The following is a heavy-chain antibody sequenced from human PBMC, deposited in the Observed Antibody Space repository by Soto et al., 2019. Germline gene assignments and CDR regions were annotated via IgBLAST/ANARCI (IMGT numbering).Heavy chain of an antibody. V-gene: IGHV4-59*08. CDR2: ISDGGST. CDR3: AKNLPRTGRFDY. CDR1: GGSIYTYY. J-gene: IGHJ4*02. Sequence: SETLSLTCNVSGGSIYTYYWNWIRQSQGKGLEWIGYISDGGSTNYNPSLKSRTTISVDRSRNQFSLQVSSVTAADTAVYYCAKNLPRTGRFDYWGQGTVVTVSS.